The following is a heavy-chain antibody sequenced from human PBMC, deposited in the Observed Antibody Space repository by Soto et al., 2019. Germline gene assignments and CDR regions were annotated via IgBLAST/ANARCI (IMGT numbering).Heavy chain of an antibody. D-gene: IGHD3-16*01. V-gene: IGHV1-18*01. CDR3: AMVDVYVTPSPQDV. CDR2: INTYNGNT. CDR1: GYSFTRYG. Sequence: QVQLVQSRAEVKNPGASVKVSCKASGYSFTRYGIAWARQAPGQGLEWMGRINTYNGNTNYAQNLQGRDTPTTDTSTSTAYMELTSLRSNDTAIYYCAMVDVYVTPSPQDVWGQGTTVIVSS. J-gene: IGHJ6*02.